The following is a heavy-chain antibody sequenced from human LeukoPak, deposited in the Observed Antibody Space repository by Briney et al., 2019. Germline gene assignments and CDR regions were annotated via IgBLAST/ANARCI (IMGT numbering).Heavy chain of an antibody. J-gene: IGHJ4*02. Sequence: SETLSLTCTVSGGSISSYYWSWIRQPPGKGLEWIGYIYYSGSTNYNPSLKSRVTISVDTSKNQFSLKLSSVTAADTAVYYCARGSTVTTMFAFDYWGQGTLVTVSS. CDR2: IYYSGST. V-gene: IGHV4-59*01. CDR1: GGSISSYY. D-gene: IGHD4-17*01. CDR3: ARGSTVTTMFAFDY.